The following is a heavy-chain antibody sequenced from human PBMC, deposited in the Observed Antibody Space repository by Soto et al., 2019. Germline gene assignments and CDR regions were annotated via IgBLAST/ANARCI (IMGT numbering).Heavy chain of an antibody. V-gene: IGHV4-30-4*01. Sequence: PSETLSLTCTVSGGSISSGDYYWSWIRQPPGKGLEWIGYIYYSGSTYYNPSLKSRVTISVDTSKNQFSLKLSSVTAADTAVYYCALGGYSYGFSSFDPWGQGTLVTVSS. CDR1: GGSISSGDYY. CDR3: ALGGYSYGFSSFDP. D-gene: IGHD5-18*01. J-gene: IGHJ5*02. CDR2: IYYSGST.